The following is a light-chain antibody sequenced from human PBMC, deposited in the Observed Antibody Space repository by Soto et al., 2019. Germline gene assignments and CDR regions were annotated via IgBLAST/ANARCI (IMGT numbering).Light chain of an antibody. CDR2: EVS. J-gene: IGLJ1*01. Sequence: QSVLTQPASVSGTPGQSITISCTGSNSDVGIYDFVSWYQHHPGRAPKLIVSEVSYRPSGVSNRFSGSKSGNTASLTISGLQSEDEADYYCISYTSDDVRYVFGTGTKVTVL. CDR1: NSDVGIYDF. V-gene: IGLV2-14*01. CDR3: ISYTSDDVRYV.